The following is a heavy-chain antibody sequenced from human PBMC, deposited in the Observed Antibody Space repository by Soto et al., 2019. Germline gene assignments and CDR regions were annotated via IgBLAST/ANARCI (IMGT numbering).Heavy chain of an antibody. CDR1: GVSISSSY. CDR2: IYNSGST. J-gene: IGHJ6*03. D-gene: IGHD2-15*01. Sequence: QVQLQESGPGLVKPSETLSLTCTVSGVSISSSYLRWIRQPPGKGLEWIGYIYNSGSTNYNPALKCRVTISVATSTNQVSLGLSSVTAADTAVYYCARDRAFCSGRSCSSPPDYYYYMDVWGKGTTVTVS. CDR3: ARDRAFCSGRSCSSPPDYYYYMDV. V-gene: IGHV4-59*01.